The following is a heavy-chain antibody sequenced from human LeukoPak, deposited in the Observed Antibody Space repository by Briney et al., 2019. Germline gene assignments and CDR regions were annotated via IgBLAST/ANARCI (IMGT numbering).Heavy chain of an antibody. CDR2: KNASSGNT. Sequence: ASVKVSCKASGYTFTSYDINWVRQATGQGVECMGGKNASSGNTGYAEKFQGRVSMTRNNSISTAYMELSRLRSEATAVYYCARVSYYDSRVFDYWGQGTLVTVSS. CDR1: GYTFTSYD. V-gene: IGHV1-8*01. J-gene: IGHJ4*02. CDR3: ARVSYYDSRVFDY. D-gene: IGHD3-22*01.